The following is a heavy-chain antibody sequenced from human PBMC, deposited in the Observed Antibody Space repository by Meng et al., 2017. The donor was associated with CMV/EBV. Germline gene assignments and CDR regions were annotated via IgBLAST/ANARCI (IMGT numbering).Heavy chain of an antibody. Sequence: ASVKVSCKASGYTFTTYDINWVRQATGQGLEWMGRMSPNSGNTAYAQKFQGRLTITRKTSISPAYMELSSLRSEDTAVYYCARDLTLPQFFYGMDVWGQGTTVTVSS. CDR2: MSPNSGNT. CDR3: ARDLTLPQFFYGMDV. J-gene: IGHJ6*02. V-gene: IGHV1-8*03. D-gene: IGHD1-26*01. CDR1: GYTFTTYD.